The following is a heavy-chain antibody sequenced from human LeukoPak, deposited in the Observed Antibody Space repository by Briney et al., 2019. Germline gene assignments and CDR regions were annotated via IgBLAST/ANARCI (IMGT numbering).Heavy chain of an antibody. CDR3: ARLGYCRSSMCYSVDY. Sequence: GESLKISCKGSGYSSSTSWIGWVRQMPGKGLEWMGIIYPGDSDTRYSPSFQGQVTISADKSTSSAYLQWSGLKASDTATYYCARLGYCRSSMCYSVDYWGQGTLVTVSS. D-gene: IGHD2-15*01. V-gene: IGHV5-51*01. J-gene: IGHJ4*02. CDR1: GYSSSTSW. CDR2: IYPGDSDT.